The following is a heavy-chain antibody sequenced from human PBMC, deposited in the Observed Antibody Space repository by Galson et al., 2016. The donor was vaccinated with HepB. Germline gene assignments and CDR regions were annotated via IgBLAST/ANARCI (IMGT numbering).Heavy chain of an antibody. CDR3: ARGPDYYYYYSMDV. CDR1: GFILSNYW. V-gene: IGHV3-7*01. J-gene: IGHJ6*03. Sequence: SLRLSCAVSGFILSNYWTGWVRQAPGKGLEWVASINPDGTEIRYVDSAKGRFTISRDSAKNSLYLQMNSLRVEDTAVYYCARGPDYYYYYSMDVWGKGTTVTVSS. CDR2: INPDGTEI.